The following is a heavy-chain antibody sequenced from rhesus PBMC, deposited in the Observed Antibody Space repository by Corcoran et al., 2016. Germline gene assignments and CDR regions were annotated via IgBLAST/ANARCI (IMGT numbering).Heavy chain of an antibody. CDR2: SNPYNGKT. V-gene: IGHV1S2*01. CDR1: GYTFTDYL. J-gene: IGHJ2*01. CDR3: AAVEDTAGTVLFGYFNL. D-gene: IGHD5-30*01. Sequence: VQLAQSGDEVKKPGSSVKVSCKAFGYTFTDYLLHRVRQAPRQGLEWMGWSNPYNGKTKDAQKVQGEITITADMSTSTVYMELSGLRSEDIAVYYCAAVEDTAGTVLFGYFNLWGPGTPITISS.